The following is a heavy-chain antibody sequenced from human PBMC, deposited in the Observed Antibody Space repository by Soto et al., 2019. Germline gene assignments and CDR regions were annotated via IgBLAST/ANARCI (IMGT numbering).Heavy chain of an antibody. V-gene: IGHV4-59*13. CDR2: KYYSGIS. D-gene: IGHD1-26*01. J-gene: IGHJ4*02. Sequence: WTWIRQPPGKGLEWIGYKYYSGISNYNPSLQSRVTISVDTSKNQFSLRLTSVTAADTAVYYCVREDMSGTYYFDAWGQGVLVTVSS. CDR3: VREDMSGTYYFDA.